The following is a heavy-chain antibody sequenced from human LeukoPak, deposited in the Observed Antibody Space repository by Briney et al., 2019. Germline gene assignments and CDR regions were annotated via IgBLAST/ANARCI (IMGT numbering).Heavy chain of an antibody. J-gene: IGHJ4*02. Sequence: ASVKVSCKASGYTFTSYGISWVRQAPGQGLEWMGWISAYNGNTNYAQKLQGRVTMTTDTSTSTAYMELRSLRSDDTAVYYCARSYCSGGRCYWYYFDYWGQGTLVTVSS. D-gene: IGHD2-15*01. V-gene: IGHV1-18*01. CDR1: GYTFTSYG. CDR2: ISAYNGNT. CDR3: ARSYCSGGRCYWYYFDY.